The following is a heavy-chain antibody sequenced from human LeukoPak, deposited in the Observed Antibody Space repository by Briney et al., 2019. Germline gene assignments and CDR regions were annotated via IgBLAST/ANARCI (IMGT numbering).Heavy chain of an antibody. CDR2: INPNSGGT. J-gene: IGHJ4*02. V-gene: IGHV1-2*06. CDR1: GYTFTGYY. Sequence: GASVKVSCKASGYTFTGYYMHWVRQAPGQGLEWMGRINPNSGGTNYAQKFQGRVTMTRDTSISTAYMELSRLRSEDTAVYYCATLRGATGTTGWGQGTLVTVSS. D-gene: IGHD1-1*01. CDR3: ATLRGATGTTG.